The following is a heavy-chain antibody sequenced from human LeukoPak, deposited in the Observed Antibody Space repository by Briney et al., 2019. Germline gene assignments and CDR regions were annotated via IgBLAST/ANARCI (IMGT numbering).Heavy chain of an antibody. D-gene: IGHD5-24*01. J-gene: IGHJ4*02. V-gene: IGHV3-21*01. Sequence: GGSLRLSCAASGFTFSSYSMNWVRQAPGKGLKGFSSISSSSSYIYYADSVKGRFTISRDNAKNSLYLQMNSLRAEDTAVYYCARNLQRYKVFDYWGQGTLVTVSS. CDR1: GFTFSSYS. CDR3: ARNLQRYKVFDY. CDR2: ISSSSSYI.